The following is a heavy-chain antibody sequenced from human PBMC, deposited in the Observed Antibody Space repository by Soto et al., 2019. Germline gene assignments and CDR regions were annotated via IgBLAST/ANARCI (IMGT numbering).Heavy chain of an antibody. J-gene: IGHJ4*02. CDR2: ISGSGGST. CDR1: RFTFSSYA. Sequence: PGGSLRLSCAASRFTFSSYAMSWVRQAPGKGLEWVSAISGSGGSTYYADSVKGRFTISRDNSKNTLYLQMNRLRAEDTAVFYCAKVGYCSGGSCYSMLDYWGQGTLVTVSS. CDR3: AKVGYCSGGSCYSMLDY. V-gene: IGHV3-23*01. D-gene: IGHD2-15*01.